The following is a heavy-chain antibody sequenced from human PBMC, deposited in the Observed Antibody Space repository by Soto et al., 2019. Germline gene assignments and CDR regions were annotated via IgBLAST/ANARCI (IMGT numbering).Heavy chain of an antibody. CDR1: GFTFRWFG. J-gene: IGHJ4*01. D-gene: IGHD3-10*01. V-gene: IGHV3-30*18. CDR2: ISNDGSNE. CDR3: AKGEVRGIIPPHVDY. Sequence: LRLSCAGSGFTFRWFGMNWVRQAPGKGLEWVARISNDGSNEYYVDSVKGRFTISRDNSKNTLYLQMDSLRAEDTAVYYCAKGEVRGIIPPHVDYCGLGTLATVSS.